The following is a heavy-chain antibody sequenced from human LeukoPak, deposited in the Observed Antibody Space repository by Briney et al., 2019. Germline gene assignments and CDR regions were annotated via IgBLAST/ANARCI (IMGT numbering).Heavy chain of an antibody. CDR3: ARGARYCSSTSCYGNFDY. D-gene: IGHD2-2*01. Sequence: SETLSLTCAVYGGSFSGYYWSWIRHPPGKGLEWLGEINHSGSTNYNPSLKSRVTISVDTSKNQFSLKLSSVTAADTAVYYCARGARYCSSTSCYGNFDYWGQGTLVTVSS. V-gene: IGHV4-34*01. CDR1: GGSFSGYY. J-gene: IGHJ4*02. CDR2: INHSGST.